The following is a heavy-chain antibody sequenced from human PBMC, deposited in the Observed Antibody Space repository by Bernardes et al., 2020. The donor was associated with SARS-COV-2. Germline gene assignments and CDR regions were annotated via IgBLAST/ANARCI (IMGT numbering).Heavy chain of an antibody. CDR3: ARLWRYSDSDSDF. V-gene: IGHV1-69*04. CDR2: IIPVVGIP. Sequence: SVKVSCKASGGTFSTYGISWVRQAPGQGLEWMGRIIPVVGIPNYAQNFQGRVNITADISTSTAYMELSSLRSEDTAQYFCARLWRYSDSDSDFWGQGTLVTVSS. D-gene: IGHD5-12*01. J-gene: IGHJ4*02. CDR1: GGTFSTYG.